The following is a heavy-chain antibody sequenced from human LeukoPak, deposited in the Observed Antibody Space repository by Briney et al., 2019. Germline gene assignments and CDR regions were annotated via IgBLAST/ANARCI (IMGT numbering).Heavy chain of an antibody. Sequence: ASVKVSCEASGYTFTGYYMHWVRQAPGQGLEWMGRINPNSGGTNYAQKFQGRVTMTRDTSISTAYMELSRLRSDDTAVYYCARASKMTTVTTFDYWGQGTLVTVSS. J-gene: IGHJ4*02. CDR2: INPNSGGT. V-gene: IGHV1-2*06. CDR1: GYTFTGYY. D-gene: IGHD4-17*01. CDR3: ARASKMTTVTTFDY.